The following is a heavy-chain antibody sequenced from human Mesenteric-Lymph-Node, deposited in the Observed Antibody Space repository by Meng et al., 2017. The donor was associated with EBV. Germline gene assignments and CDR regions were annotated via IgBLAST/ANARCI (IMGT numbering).Heavy chain of an antibody. D-gene: IGHD1-26*01. CDR2: ISGSGGST. CDR1: GFTFSSYA. CDR3: ATTRGWELQVVPFDY. V-gene: IGHV3-23*01. J-gene: IGHJ4*02. Sequence: EVQLLESGGGLVQPGGSRRLSCAASGFTFSSYAMSWVRQAPGKGLEWVSAISGSGGSTYYADSVKGRFTISRDNSKNTLYLQMNSLRAEDTAVYYCATTRGWELQVVPFDYWGQGTLVTVSS.